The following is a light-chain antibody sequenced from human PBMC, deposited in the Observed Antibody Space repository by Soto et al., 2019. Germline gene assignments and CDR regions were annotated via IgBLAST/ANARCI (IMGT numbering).Light chain of an antibody. CDR2: SNN. CDR3: AAWEDSLNGPV. J-gene: IGLJ2*01. V-gene: IGLV1-44*01. Sequence: QSVLTQPPSASGTPGQRVTTSCSGSSSNIGSNPVNWYQQLPGTAPKLLIYSNNQRPSGVPDRFSGSKSGTSAYLAISGVQAEDEADYYCAAWEDSLNGPVFGGGTKLTVL. CDR1: SSNIGSNP.